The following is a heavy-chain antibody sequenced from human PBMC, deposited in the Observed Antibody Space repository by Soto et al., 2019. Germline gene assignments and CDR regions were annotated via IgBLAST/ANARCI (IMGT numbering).Heavy chain of an antibody. D-gene: IGHD1-26*01. CDR1: GGSISSSSYY. J-gene: IGHJ6*02. V-gene: IGHV4-39*01. CDR2: IYYSGST. CDR3: ARRIVGARYGMDV. Sequence: SETLSLTCTVSGGSISSSSYYWGWIRQPPGKGLEWIGSIYYSGSTFYNPSLKSRVTISVDTSKNQFSLKLSSVTAADTAVYYCARRIVGARYGMDVWGQGTTVTVSS.